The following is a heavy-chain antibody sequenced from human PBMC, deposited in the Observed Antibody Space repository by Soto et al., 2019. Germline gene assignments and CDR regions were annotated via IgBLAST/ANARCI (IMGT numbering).Heavy chain of an antibody. CDR2: IMKDGGEK. CDR3: ARDSDYYKADY. CDR1: GFTCNGYW. D-gene: IGHD2-21*02. V-gene: IGHV3-7*01. J-gene: IGHJ4*02. Sequence: EVQLVESGGGLVQPGGSLRLSCAASGFTCNGYWMGWVRQAPGKGLEWVASIMKDGGEKKYVDSVKGRFTISRDNAKNSVSLQMNSLRADDTAIYYCARDSDYYKADYWGQGTLVTVSS.